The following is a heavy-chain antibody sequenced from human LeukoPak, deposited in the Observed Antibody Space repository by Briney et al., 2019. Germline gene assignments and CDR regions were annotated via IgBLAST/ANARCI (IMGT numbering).Heavy chain of an antibody. CDR2: IYHSGST. D-gene: IGHD3-9*01. Sequence: SETLSLTCAVSGYSISSGYYWGWIRQPPGKGLEWIGSIYHSGSTYYNPSLKSRVTISVDTSKNQLSLRLTSVTAADTAVYYCARDEARTGYIHYWGQGTLITVSS. J-gene: IGHJ4*02. CDR3: ARDEARTGYIHY. V-gene: IGHV4-38-2*02. CDR1: GYSISSGYY.